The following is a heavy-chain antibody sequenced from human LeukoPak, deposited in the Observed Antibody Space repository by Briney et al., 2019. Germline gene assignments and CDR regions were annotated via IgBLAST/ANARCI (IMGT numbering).Heavy chain of an antibody. CDR2: IYYSGST. J-gene: IGHJ4*02. CDR3: ARALYSSSWYLDY. D-gene: IGHD6-13*01. Sequence: PSETLSLTCTVSGGSISSHYWSWIRQPPGKGLEWIGYIYYSGSTNYNPSLKSRVTISVDTSKNQFSLKLSSVTAADTAVYYCARALYSSSWYLDYWGQGTLVTVSS. V-gene: IGHV4-59*11. CDR1: GGSISSHY.